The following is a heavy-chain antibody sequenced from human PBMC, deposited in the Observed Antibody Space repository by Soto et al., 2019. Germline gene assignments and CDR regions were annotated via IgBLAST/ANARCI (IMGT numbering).Heavy chain of an antibody. CDR3: ARLSTSVSNRPGPANY. D-gene: IGHD2-2*01. CDR1: GGSISSSSYY. Sequence: PSETLSLTCTVSGGSISSSSYYWGWIRQPPGKGLEWIGSIYYSGSTYYNPSLKSRVTISVDTSKSQFSLKVSSVTAADTAVYYCARLSTSVSNRPGPANYWGQGTLVTVSS. V-gene: IGHV4-39*01. J-gene: IGHJ4*02. CDR2: IYYSGST.